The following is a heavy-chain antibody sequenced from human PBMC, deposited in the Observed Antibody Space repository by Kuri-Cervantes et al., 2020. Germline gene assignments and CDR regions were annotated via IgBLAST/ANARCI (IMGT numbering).Heavy chain of an antibody. D-gene: IGHD2-21*02. CDR3: AREVDCGGDCFHLYNWFDP. CDR1: GFTFSSYW. J-gene: IGHJ5*02. Sequence: GESLKISCAASGFTFSSYWMTWVRQAPGKGLEWVANIKHDGSEKHYVDSVKGRFTISRDNAKNLLYLQMDSLRVEDTAVYYCAREVDCGGDCFHLYNWFDPWGQGTLVTVSS. CDR2: IKHDGSEK. V-gene: IGHV3-7*01.